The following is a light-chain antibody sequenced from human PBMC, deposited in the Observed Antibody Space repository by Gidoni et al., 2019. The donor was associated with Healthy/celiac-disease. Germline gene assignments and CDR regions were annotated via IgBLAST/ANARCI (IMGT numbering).Light chain of an antibody. J-gene: IGKJ2*01. CDR3: QQYDNIPYT. Sequence: EIHITQSPSSLSASVGDRVTIPCQASQDISNYLHRYQQKPGKDPTSLIYDASNMETGVPSGCSRSGAGTDFIFTISSLQHEDISTYYCQQYDNIPYTFGQGTKLEIK. V-gene: IGKV1-33*01. CDR2: DAS. CDR1: QDISNY.